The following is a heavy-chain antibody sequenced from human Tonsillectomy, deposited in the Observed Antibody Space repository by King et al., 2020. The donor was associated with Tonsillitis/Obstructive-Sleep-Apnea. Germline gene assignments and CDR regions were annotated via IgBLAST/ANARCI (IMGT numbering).Heavy chain of an antibody. CDR1: CGSISSGGYY. D-gene: IGHD4-17*01. Sequence: QLQESGPGLVKPSYTLSLTCTVSCGSISSGGYYWSWIRQHPGKGLEWIGYIYYSGTTFYNPSLKSRVTISIDTSKDQFSLKLNSVTAADTAVYYCARGDDYDNYLDYWGQGTLVTVSS. J-gene: IGHJ4*02. CDR3: ARGDDYDNYLDY. V-gene: IGHV4-31*03. CDR2: IYYSGTT.